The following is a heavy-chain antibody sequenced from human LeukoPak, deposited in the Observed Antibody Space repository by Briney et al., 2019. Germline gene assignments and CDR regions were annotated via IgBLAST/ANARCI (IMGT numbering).Heavy chain of an antibody. CDR1: GYTFTGYY. V-gene: IGHV1-2*02. J-gene: IGHJ5*02. CDR2: INPNSGGT. Sequence: ASVKVSCKASGYTFTGYYMHWVRQAPGQGLEWMGWINPNSGGTNYAQKFQGRVTMTRDTSISTAYMELSRLRSDDTAVYYCARDHSSSSWYERGFDPWGQGTLVTVSS. D-gene: IGHD6-13*01. CDR3: ARDHSSSSWYERGFDP.